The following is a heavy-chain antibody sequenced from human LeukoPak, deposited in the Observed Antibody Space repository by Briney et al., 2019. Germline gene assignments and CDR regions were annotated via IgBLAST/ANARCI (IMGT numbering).Heavy chain of an antibody. CDR3: ATGGLSSLFNEY. D-gene: IGHD6-13*01. Sequence: GGSLRLSCAASGLTLRTYAVSWVRQAPGKGLEWVSSISHRDGDGTTNYADSVTGRFTISRDDSRDTASLQMDSLRVEDTAVYYCATGGLSSLFNEYWGQGTLVTVSS. V-gene: IGHV3-23*01. CDR1: GLTLRTYA. CDR2: ISHRDGDGTT. J-gene: IGHJ4*02.